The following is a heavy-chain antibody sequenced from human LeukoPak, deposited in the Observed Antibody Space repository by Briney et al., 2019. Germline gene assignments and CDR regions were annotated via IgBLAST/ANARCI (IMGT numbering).Heavy chain of an antibody. Sequence: SETLSLTCTVSGGSISSYYWSWIRQPPGKGLEWIGYIYYSGSINYNPSLKSRVTISVDTSKNQFSLKLSSVTAADTAVYYCARGPDSSSWYNFDYWGQGTLVTVSS. CDR2: IYYSGSI. CDR1: GGSISSYY. CDR3: ARGPDSSSWYNFDY. J-gene: IGHJ4*02. V-gene: IGHV4-59*08. D-gene: IGHD6-13*01.